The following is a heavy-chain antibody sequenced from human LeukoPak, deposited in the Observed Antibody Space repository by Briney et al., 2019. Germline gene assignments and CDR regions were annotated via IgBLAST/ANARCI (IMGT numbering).Heavy chain of an antibody. CDR1: GYTFTSYG. CDR2: ISAYNGNT. Sequence: ASVKVSCKASGYTFTSYGISWVRQAPGQGLEWMGWISAYNGNTNYAQKLQGRVTMTTDTSTSTAYMELRSLRSDDTAVYYCARESGXXGYSSSWYLYYFDYWGQGTLVTVSS. J-gene: IGHJ4*02. D-gene: IGHD6-13*01. V-gene: IGHV1-18*01. CDR3: ARESGXXGYSSSWYLYYFDY.